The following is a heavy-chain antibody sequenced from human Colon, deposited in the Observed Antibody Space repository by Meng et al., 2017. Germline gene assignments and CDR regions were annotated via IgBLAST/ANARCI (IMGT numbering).Heavy chain of an antibody. V-gene: IGHV4-59*01. CDR3: AKCDRPPYCFEY. Sequence: QVQLQESGPGLVKPSETLSLTCTVSGGSISGNYWSWIRQSPGRGLEWIAYIYYTGSTNYNPSFKSRATISVDTSKNQFSLNLASVTAADTAVYYCAKCDRPPYCFEYWGQGTLVTVSS. CDR1: GGSISGNY. J-gene: IGHJ4*02. D-gene: IGHD2-15*01. CDR2: IYYTGST.